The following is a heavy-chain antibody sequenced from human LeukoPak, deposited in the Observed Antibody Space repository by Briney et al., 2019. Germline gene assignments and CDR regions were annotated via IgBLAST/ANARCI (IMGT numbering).Heavy chain of an antibody. CDR1: GGSISSYY. CDR3: ATCIAAAGANDYFDY. CDR2: IYYSGST. J-gene: IGHJ4*02. V-gene: IGHV4-59*01. Sequence: SETLSLTCTVSGGSISSYYWSWIRQPPGKGLEWIGYIYYSGSTNYNPSLKSRVTISVDTSKNQFSLKLSSVTAADTAVYYCATCIAAAGANDYFDYWGQGTLVTVSS. D-gene: IGHD6-13*01.